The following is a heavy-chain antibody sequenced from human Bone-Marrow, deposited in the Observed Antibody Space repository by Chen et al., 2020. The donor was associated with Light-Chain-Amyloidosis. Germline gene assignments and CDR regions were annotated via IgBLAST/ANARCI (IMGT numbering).Heavy chain of an antibody. V-gene: IGHV3-11*01. Sequence: VQLLESGGGLVQPGGSLRLSCAASGFTFSDFYMSWIRQAPGKGREWILYISSSSSAIYYADSVKGRFTISRDNAENSVYLQMDRLRAEDTAVYYCARGYKFGYYWGQGTLVNVSS. J-gene: IGHJ4*02. CDR3: ARGYKFGYY. CDR1: GFTFSDFY. CDR2: ISSSSSAI. D-gene: IGHD3-16*01.